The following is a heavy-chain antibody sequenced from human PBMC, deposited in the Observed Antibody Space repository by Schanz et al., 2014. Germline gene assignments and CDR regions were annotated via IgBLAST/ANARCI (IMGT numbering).Heavy chain of an antibody. CDR3: ARLEYTSGWQGFDY. D-gene: IGHD1-1*01. Sequence: QVQLQESGPGLVKPSGTLSLTCTISRGSIGSTNWWSWLRQSPRKGLEWISDIYETGRTNYNPSLRGGPTVRVERPTTNSPLRLTAVTAADTAVYYCARLEYTSGWQGFDYWGQGILVTVSP. CDR2: IYETGRT. V-gene: IGHV4-4*02. J-gene: IGHJ4*02. CDR1: RGSIGSTNW.